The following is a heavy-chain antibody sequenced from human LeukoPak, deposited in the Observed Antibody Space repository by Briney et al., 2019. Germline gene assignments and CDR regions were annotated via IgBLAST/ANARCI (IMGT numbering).Heavy chain of an antibody. D-gene: IGHD5-18*01. CDR3: ARGDTAMAYYFDY. CDR1: GFTFSSYG. J-gene: IGHJ4*02. CDR2: IRYDGSNK. Sequence: PGGSLRLSCAASGFTFSSYGMHWVRQAPGKGLEWVAFIRYDGSNKYYADSVKGRFTISRDNSKNTLYLQMNSLRAEDTAVYYCARGDTAMAYYFDYWGQGTLVTVSS. V-gene: IGHV3-30*02.